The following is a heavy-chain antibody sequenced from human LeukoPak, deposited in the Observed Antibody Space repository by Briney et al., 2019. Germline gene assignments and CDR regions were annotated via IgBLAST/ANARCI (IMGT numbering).Heavy chain of an antibody. CDR1: EFIFGAYW. J-gene: IGHJ4*02. V-gene: IGHV3-7*01. CDR3: VRSLERFGTRDY. D-gene: IGHD3-10*01. Sequence: GGSLRLSCAGSEFIFGAYWMTWVRQAPGKGLEWVAHINQDGSEKYYMDSVKGRFAISRDNAKKSLFLQMNSLTAEDTALHYCVRSLERFGTRDYWGQGTLVTVSS. CDR2: INQDGSEK.